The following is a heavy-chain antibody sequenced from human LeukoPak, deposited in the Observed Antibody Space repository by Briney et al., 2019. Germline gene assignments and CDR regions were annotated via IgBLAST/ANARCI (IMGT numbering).Heavy chain of an antibody. Sequence: SETLSLTCTVSGDSISSGDYYWSWIRQPPGKGLEWIGYIYYSGSTYYNPSLKSRVTISVDTSKNQFFLNLGSVTAADTAVYYCAGLVGRYSSGLYYYYFDYWGQGTLVTVSS. J-gene: IGHJ4*02. CDR1: GDSISSGDYY. V-gene: IGHV4-30-4*01. CDR2: IYYSGST. CDR3: AGLVGRYSSGLYYYYFDY. D-gene: IGHD3-22*01.